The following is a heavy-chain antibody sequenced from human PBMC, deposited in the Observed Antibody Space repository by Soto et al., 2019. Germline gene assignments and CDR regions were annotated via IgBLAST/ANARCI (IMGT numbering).Heavy chain of an antibody. V-gene: IGHV1-69*13. CDR1: GGTFSSYA. Sequence: EASVQVSCKASGGTFSSYAISWVRQAPGQGLEWMGEIIPIFGTANYAQKFQGRVTITADESTSTAYMELSSLRSEDTAVYYCARDRGPSSGYYPYWFDPWGQGTLVTVSS. J-gene: IGHJ5*02. CDR3: ARDRGPSSGYYPYWFDP. CDR2: IIPIFGTA. D-gene: IGHD3-22*01.